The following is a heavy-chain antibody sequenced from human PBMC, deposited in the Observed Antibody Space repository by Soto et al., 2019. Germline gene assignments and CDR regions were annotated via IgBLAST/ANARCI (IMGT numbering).Heavy chain of an antibody. Sequence: ASETLSLTRAVYGGSFSGYYWSWIPQPPGKGLEWIGEINHSGSTNYNPSLKSRVTISVDTSKNQFSLKLSSVTAADTAVYYCARGMGIVGATTPNDFDYWGQGTLVTVSS. J-gene: IGHJ4*02. D-gene: IGHD1-26*01. V-gene: IGHV4-34*01. CDR1: GGSFSGYY. CDR2: INHSGST. CDR3: ARGMGIVGATTPNDFDY.